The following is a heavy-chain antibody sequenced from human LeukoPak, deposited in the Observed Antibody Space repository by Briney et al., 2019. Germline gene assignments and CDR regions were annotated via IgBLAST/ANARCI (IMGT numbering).Heavy chain of an antibody. D-gene: IGHD3-10*01. Sequence: GGSLRLSCAASGFTFSSYGMHWVRQAPGKGLEWVAFIRYDGSNKYYADSVKGRFTISRDNSKNTLYLQMNSLRAEDTAVYYCARGLRAMVRGVYDYWGQGTLVTVSS. CDR3: ARGLRAMVRGVYDY. J-gene: IGHJ4*02. CDR2: IRYDGSNK. CDR1: GFTFSSYG. V-gene: IGHV3-30*02.